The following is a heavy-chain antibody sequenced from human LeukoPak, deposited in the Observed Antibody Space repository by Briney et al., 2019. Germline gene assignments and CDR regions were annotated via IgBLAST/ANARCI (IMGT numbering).Heavy chain of an antibody. CDR2: ISSSSSYI. V-gene: IGHV3-21*01. Sequence: GSLRLSCAASGFTFSSYSMNWVRQAPGKGLEWVSSISSSSSYIYYADSVKGRFTISRDNAKNSLYLQMNSLSAEDTAVYYRADGDSAAGTSPPFYWGQGTLVTVSS. J-gene: IGHJ4*02. CDR3: ADGDSAAGTSPPFY. D-gene: IGHD6-13*01. CDR1: GFTFSSYS.